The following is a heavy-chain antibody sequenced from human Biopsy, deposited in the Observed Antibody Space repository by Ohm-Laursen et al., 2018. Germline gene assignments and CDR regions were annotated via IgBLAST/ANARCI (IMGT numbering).Heavy chain of an antibody. CDR3: ARDPGYDFWSGSDPFDI. V-gene: IGHV1-18*04. CDR1: AYTFTAYG. Sequence: SVNVSCKTSAYTFTAYGISCVRQAPGHGLGWMGWISTYNDDTNIAQKFQGRVSMTTDPSTRTAYMELRSLRSADTAIYFCARDPGYDFWSGSDPFDIWGQGTLGTGS. D-gene: IGHD3-3*01. CDR2: ISTYNDDT. J-gene: IGHJ3*02.